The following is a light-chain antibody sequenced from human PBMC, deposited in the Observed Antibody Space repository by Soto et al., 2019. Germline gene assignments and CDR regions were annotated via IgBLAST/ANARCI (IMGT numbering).Light chain of an antibody. CDR3: QQSSDWPRT. V-gene: IGKV3-15*01. CDR1: QSVSNR. CDR2: RAS. J-gene: IGKJ1*01. Sequence: EIVMTQSPATLSVSPGERATLSCRASQSVSNRLAWYQQRPGQAPRLLIYRASARATGIPARFSGSGSGTEFTLTISSLQSADFAIYYCQQSSDWPRTFGQGTKVEIK.